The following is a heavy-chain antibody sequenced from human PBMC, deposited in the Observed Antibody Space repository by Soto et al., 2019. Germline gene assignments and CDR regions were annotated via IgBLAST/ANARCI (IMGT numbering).Heavy chain of an antibody. CDR3: AKSRTGWYVFDD. D-gene: IGHD6-19*01. V-gene: IGHV3-23*01. CDR1: GFTFSTYA. Sequence: EVHLLESGGGLVQPGGSLRLSCVASGFTFSTYAMSWVRQAPGKGLEWVSFISGSGDSTTYAGSVKGRFTISRDNSNNKLYLQINSLRAEDTAVYYCAKSRTGWYVFDDWGQGTLVTVSS. CDR2: ISGSGDST. J-gene: IGHJ4*02.